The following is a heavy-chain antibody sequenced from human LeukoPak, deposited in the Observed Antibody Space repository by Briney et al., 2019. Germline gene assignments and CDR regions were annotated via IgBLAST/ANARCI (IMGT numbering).Heavy chain of an antibody. V-gene: IGHV3-53*05. CDR2: IYSDALGGIT. CDR3: AKDGAPNYDFWSGYPDY. D-gene: IGHD3-3*01. CDR1: GLTVSSSF. Sequence: HPGGTLRLSCAVSGLTVSSSFMSWVRQAPGKGLEWVSDIYSDALGGITNYADSVKGRFTISRDNSKNSLYLQMNSLRTEDTALYYCAKDGAPNYDFWSGYPDYWGQGTLVTVSS. J-gene: IGHJ4*02.